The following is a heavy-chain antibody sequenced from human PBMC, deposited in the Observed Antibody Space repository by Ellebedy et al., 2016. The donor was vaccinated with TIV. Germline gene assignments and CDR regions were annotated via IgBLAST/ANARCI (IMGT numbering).Heavy chain of an antibody. CDR1: GYSFTSYW. J-gene: IGHJ2*01. CDR2: IYPGDSDT. V-gene: IGHV5-51*01. CDR3: ARSSGATYWHFDL. Sequence: PGGSLRLSCKGSGYSFTSYWIGWVRQMPGKGLEWMGIIYPGDSDTRYSPSFQGQVTISADKSITTAYLQWSSLKASDTAMYYCARSSGATYWHFDLWGRGTLVNVSS. D-gene: IGHD1-26*01.